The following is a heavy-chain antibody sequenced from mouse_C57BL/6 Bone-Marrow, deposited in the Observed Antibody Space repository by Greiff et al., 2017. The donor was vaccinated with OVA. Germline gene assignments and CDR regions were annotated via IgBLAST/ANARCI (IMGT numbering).Heavy chain of an antibody. CDR1: GFNIKDDY. CDR3: TTGSRYFDY. CDR2: IDPENGDT. Sequence: EVQVLQSGAELARPGASVKLSCTASGFNIKDDYMHWVKQRPEQGLEWIGWIDPENGDTEYAPKFQGKATITADTSSNTAYLQLSSLTSEDAAVYYSTTGSRYFDYWGQGTTLTVSS. D-gene: IGHD6-1*01. V-gene: IGHV14-4*01. J-gene: IGHJ2*01.